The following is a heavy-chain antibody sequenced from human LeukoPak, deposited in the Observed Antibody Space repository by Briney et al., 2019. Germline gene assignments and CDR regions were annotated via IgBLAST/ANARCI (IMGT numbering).Heavy chain of an antibody. J-gene: IGHJ4*02. CDR2: IWYDGSNK. CDR3: AKDERGYYDSSGFFGAIDY. V-gene: IGHV3-30*02. D-gene: IGHD3-22*01. Sequence: PGGSLRLSCAASGFTFNRYAMHWVRQAPGKGLEWVAFIWYDGSNKYYADSVKGRFTVSRDNSKHTLYLQMNSLRAEDTAVYYCAKDERGYYDSSGFFGAIDYWGQGSLVSVSS. CDR1: GFTFNRYA.